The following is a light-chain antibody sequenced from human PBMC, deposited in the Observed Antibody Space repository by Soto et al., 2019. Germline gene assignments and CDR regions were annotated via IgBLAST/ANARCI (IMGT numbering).Light chain of an antibody. CDR1: SRDVGGYNY. J-gene: IGLJ2*01. Sequence: QSVLTQPASVSGSPGQSITISCTGTSRDVGGYNYVSWHQQHPGKAPKVIITKVSNRPSGVSNRFSGSKSGNTASLTISGLQDEDEADYYCSSYVNYNTFVIFGGGTKVTVL. CDR2: KVS. V-gene: IGLV2-14*01. CDR3: SSYVNYNTFVI.